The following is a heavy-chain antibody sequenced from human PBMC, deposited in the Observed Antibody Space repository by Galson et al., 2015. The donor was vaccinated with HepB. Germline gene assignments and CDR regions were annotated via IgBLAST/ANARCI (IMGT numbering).Heavy chain of an antibody. V-gene: IGHV3-48*04. Sequence: LRLSCAASGFTFSSHNMNWVRQAPGKGLEWVSYISSSSSTIYYADSVKGRFTISRDNAKNSLYLQMNSLRAEDTAVYYCARDGRGLQNYYYDMDVWGQGTTVTVSS. CDR2: ISSSSSTI. J-gene: IGHJ6*02. D-gene: IGHD4-11*01. CDR1: GFTFSSHN. CDR3: ARDGRGLQNYYYDMDV.